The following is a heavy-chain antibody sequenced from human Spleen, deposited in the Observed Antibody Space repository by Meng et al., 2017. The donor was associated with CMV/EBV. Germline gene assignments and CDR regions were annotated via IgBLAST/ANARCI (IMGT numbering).Heavy chain of an antibody. CDR2: FYRGGST. V-gene: IGHV3-66*02. CDR3: ARDGYSSSWTPHSWFDP. Sequence: GGSLRLSCAASGFAASYNYMSWVRQAPGKGLQWVSVFYRGGSTYYADSVKGRFTISRDNSKNTLYLQMNSLRVEDTAVYYCARDGYSSSWTPHSWFDPWGQGTLVTVSS. J-gene: IGHJ5*02. CDR1: GFAASYNY. D-gene: IGHD6-13*01.